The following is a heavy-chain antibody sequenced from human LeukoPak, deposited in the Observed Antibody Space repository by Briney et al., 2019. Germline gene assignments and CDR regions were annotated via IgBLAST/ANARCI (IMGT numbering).Heavy chain of an antibody. CDR2: SYASGST. V-gene: IGHV4-4*07. J-gene: IGHJ4*02. Sequence: SETLSLTCTVPGGSISSYYWSWIRQPAGKGLDWIGRSYASGSTYYNPTLKSRVTISVDTSKNQFSLKLSSVTAADTAVYYCAARWTYYYDSSGYYPFDYWGQGTLVTVSS. CDR3: AARWTYYYDSSGYYPFDY. D-gene: IGHD3-22*01. CDR1: GGSISSYY.